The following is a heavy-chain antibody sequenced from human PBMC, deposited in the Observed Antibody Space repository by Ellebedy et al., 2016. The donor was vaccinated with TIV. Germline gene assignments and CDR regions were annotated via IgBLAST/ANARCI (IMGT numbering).Heavy chain of an antibody. CDR2: VNPSTGYI. CDR3: ATDGSSVYFHP. CDR1: GYTFTSYY. Sequence: ASVKVSCKASGYTFTSYYMHWVRQAPGQGLEWMGIVNPSTGYIHYAQKFQGRATMTRDTSTGTVYMELSSLTSDDTAVYFCATDGSSVYFHPWGQGTLVTVSS. V-gene: IGHV1-46*01. D-gene: IGHD6-6*01. J-gene: IGHJ1*01.